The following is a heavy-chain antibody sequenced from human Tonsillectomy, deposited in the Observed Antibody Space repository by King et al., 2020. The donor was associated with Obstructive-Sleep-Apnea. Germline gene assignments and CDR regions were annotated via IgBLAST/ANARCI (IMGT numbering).Heavy chain of an antibody. J-gene: IGHJ6*02. Sequence: QLQESGPGLVKPSETLSLTCTVSGGSISSYYWSWIRQPPGKGLEWIGYIYYSGSTNYNPSLKSRVTISVDTSKNQFSLKLSSVTAADTAVYYCARDVYRSSWTSGNYYYGMDVWGQGTTVTVSS. CDR2: IYYSGST. CDR1: GGSISSYY. CDR3: ARDVYRSSWTSGNYYYGMDV. D-gene: IGHD6-13*01. V-gene: IGHV4-59*01.